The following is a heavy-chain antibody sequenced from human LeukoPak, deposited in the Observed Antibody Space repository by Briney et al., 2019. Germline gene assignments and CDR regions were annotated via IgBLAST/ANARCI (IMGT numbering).Heavy chain of an antibody. V-gene: IGHV1-24*01. J-gene: IGHJ4*02. CDR1: GYTLTELS. CDR3: ARVLSREWYFDY. D-gene: IGHD3-3*01. Sequence: ASVKVSCKVSGYTLTELSMHWVRQAPGKGLEWMGGFDPEDGETIYAQKFQGRVTMTEGTSTDTAYMELSSLRSEDTAVYYCARVLSREWYFDYWGQGTLVTVSS. CDR2: FDPEDGET.